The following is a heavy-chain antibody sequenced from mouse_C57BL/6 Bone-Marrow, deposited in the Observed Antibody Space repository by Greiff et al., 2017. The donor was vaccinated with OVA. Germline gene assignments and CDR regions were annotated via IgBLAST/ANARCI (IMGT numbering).Heavy chain of an antibody. CDR1: GYTFTSYG. CDR2: IYPRSGNT. CDR3: ARLRYDYDYFDY. Sequence: VQLQESGAELARPGASVKLSCKASGYTFTSYGISWVKQRTGQGLEWIGEIYPRSGNTYYNEKFKGKATLTADKCSSTAYMELRSLTSEDSAVYFVARLRYDYDYFDYWGQGTTLTVSS. J-gene: IGHJ2*01. V-gene: IGHV1-81*01. D-gene: IGHD2-4*01.